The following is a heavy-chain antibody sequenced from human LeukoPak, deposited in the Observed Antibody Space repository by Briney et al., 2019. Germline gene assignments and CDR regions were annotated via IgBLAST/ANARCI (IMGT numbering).Heavy chain of an antibody. D-gene: IGHD4-23*01. CDR2: ISYDGSNK. V-gene: IGHV3-30*18. J-gene: IGHJ4*02. Sequence: GGSLRLSCAASGFTFSSYGMHWVRQAPGKGLEWVAVISYDGSNKYYADSVKGRFTISRDNSKNTLYLQMNSLRAEDTAVYFCAKDYGGNSPAFDYWGQGTLVTVSS. CDR3: AKDYGGNSPAFDY. CDR1: GFTFSSYG.